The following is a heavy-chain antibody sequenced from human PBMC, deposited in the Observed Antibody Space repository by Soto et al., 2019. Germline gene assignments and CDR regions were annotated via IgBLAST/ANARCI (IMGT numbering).Heavy chain of an antibody. D-gene: IGHD6-13*01. V-gene: IGHV1-69*06. Sequence: SVKVSCKASGGTFSSYAISWVRQAPGQGLEWMGGIIPIFGTANYAQKFQGRVTITADKSTSTAYMELSGLRSEDTAVYYCARERPGIAAAGSGNYYYYGMDVWGQGPTVTVS. J-gene: IGHJ6*02. CDR1: GGTFSSYA. CDR2: IIPIFGTA. CDR3: ARERPGIAAAGSGNYYYYGMDV.